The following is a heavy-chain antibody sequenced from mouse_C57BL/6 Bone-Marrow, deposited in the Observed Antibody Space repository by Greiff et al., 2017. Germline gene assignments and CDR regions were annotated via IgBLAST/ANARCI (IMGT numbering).Heavy chain of an antibody. CDR3: ARGDYGYDVGAMDY. D-gene: IGHD2-2*01. V-gene: IGHV1-69*01. Sequence: VQLQQPGAELVMPGASVKLSCKASGYTFTSYWMHWVKQRPGQGLEWIGEFDPSDSYTKYNQKFKGKSTLTVEKSSSTAYMQLSCLTSDDSAVYYCARGDYGYDVGAMDYWGQGTSVTVSS. J-gene: IGHJ4*01. CDR2: FDPSDSYT. CDR1: GYTFTSYW.